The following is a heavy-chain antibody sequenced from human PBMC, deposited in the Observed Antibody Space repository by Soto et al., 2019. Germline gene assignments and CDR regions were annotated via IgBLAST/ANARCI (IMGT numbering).Heavy chain of an antibody. CDR1: GGTFSNYA. D-gene: IGHD6-13*01. CDR3: ARARSSSWYYFDL. CDR2: IIPIFGTA. Sequence: QVQLVQSGAEVKKRGSSVKVSCKASGGTFSNYAISWVRQAPGQGLEWMGGIIPIFGTAEYAQKFQGRVTITADESTSTASSTAYMDLSSLRSEDTAFYYCARARSSSWYYFDLWDQGTLVTVSS. J-gene: IGHJ4*02. V-gene: IGHV1-69*12.